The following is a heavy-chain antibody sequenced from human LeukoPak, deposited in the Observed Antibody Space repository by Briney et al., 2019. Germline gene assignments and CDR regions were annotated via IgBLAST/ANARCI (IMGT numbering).Heavy chain of an antibody. CDR3: ARERAGYSSGWYHYYGMDV. D-gene: IGHD6-19*01. J-gene: IGHJ6*02. Sequence: PGGSLRLSCAASGFTFSSYSMNWVRQAPGKGLEWVSSISSSSSYIYYADSVKGRFTISRDSAKNSLYLQMNSLRAEDTAVYYCARERAGYSSGWYHYYGMDVWGQGTTVTVSS. V-gene: IGHV3-21*01. CDR2: ISSSSSYI. CDR1: GFTFSSYS.